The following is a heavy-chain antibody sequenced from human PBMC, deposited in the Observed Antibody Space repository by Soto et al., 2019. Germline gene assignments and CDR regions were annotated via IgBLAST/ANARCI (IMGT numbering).Heavy chain of an antibody. J-gene: IGHJ4*02. CDR1: GFPFSSYL. Sequence: EVQLLESGGGLVQRGGSLRLSCAASGFPFSSYLMSWVRQAPGKGLEWVSGISGGGSNTFYADYVKGRFTISRDNSKKTLLLQMNSLGAEDTAVYYCAKDSNKYSSSLRGRYFDYWGQGIGVTVSS. CDR2: ISGGGSNT. CDR3: AKDSNKYSSSLRGRYFDY. V-gene: IGHV3-23*01. D-gene: IGHD4-4*01.